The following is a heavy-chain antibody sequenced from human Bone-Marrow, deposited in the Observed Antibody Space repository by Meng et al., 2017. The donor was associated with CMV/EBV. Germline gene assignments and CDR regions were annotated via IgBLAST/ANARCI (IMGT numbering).Heavy chain of an antibody. J-gene: IGHJ3*02. V-gene: IGHV1-8*01. CDR3: ATYGGRPLPWGYGAFDI. Sequence: ASVKVSCKASGYTFTSYDINWVRQATGQELEWMGWMNPNSGNTGYAQKFQGRVTMTRNTSISTAYMELSSLRSEDTAVYYCATYGGRPLPWGYGAFDIWGQGTMVTVSS. CDR1: GYTFTSYD. D-gene: IGHD4-23*01. CDR2: MNPNSGNT.